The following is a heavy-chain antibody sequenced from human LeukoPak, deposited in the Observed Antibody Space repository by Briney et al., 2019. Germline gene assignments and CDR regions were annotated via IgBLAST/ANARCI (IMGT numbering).Heavy chain of an antibody. J-gene: IGHJ4*02. CDR3: ARDFPLFGELLPFDY. Sequence: SETLSLTCTVSGGSISSYYWSWVRQPAGKGLEWIGRIYTSGSTNYNPSLKSRVTMSVDTPKNQFSLKLSSVTAADTAVYYCARDFPLFGELLPFDYWGQGTLVTVSS. CDR1: GGSISSYY. D-gene: IGHD3-10*02. V-gene: IGHV4-4*07. CDR2: IYTSGST.